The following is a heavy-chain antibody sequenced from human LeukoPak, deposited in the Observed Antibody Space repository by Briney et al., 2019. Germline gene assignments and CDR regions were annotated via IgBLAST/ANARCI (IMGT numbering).Heavy chain of an antibody. CDR3: ATGVHGIAAAGDYYFDY. D-gene: IGHD6-13*01. J-gene: IGHJ4*02. CDR1: GDSIRSYY. CDR2: MYYRGNT. V-gene: IGHV4-59*01. Sequence: SETLSLTCTVSGDSIRSYYWSWIRQPPGKGLEWIGYMYYRGNTNHNPSLKSRVTISVDTSKNQFSLKLSSVTAADTAVYYCATGVHGIAAAGDYYFDYWGQGTLVTVSS.